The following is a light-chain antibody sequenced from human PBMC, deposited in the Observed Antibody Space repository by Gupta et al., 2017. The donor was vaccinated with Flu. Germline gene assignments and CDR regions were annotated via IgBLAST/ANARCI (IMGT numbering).Light chain of an antibody. J-gene: IGKJ5*01. CDR2: AAS. CDR3: QEGDSPSGT. V-gene: IGKV1-39*01. CDR1: QSIGDY. Sequence: DIQMTQSPSSLSASVRARVTITCRASQSIGDYLNWYQQKPGKAPKLLIYAASSLQSGVPSRFSGSGSGTDFTLTIRRLQPEDFATYYCQEGDSPSGTFGQGTRLEIK.